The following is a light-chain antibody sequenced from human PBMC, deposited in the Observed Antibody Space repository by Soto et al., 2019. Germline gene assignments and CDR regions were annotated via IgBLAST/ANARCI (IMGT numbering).Light chain of an antibody. V-gene: IGKV3-20*01. CDR3: QQYGSSPLT. CDR2: DAS. J-gene: IGKJ4*01. CDR1: QSFSSNS. Sequence: EIVLTQSPGTLSLSPGERATLSCRASQSFSSNSLAWYQQKPGQAPRLLIYDASSRATGIPDRFSGSGSGTDFTLTISRLEPEDFAVYYCQQYGSSPLTFGGGAKVEIK.